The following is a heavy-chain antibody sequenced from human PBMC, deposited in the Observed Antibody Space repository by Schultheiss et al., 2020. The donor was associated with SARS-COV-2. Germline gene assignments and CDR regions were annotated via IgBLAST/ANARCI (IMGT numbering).Heavy chain of an antibody. CDR2: INPIFGTA. V-gene: IGHV1-18*01. Sequence: ASVKVSCKASGYTFTSYAINWVRQAPGQGLEWMGWINPIFGTANYAQKFQGRVTMTTDTSTSTAYMELRSLRSDDTAVYYCARVGTAEYYFDYWGQGTLVTVSS. CDR3: ARVGTAEYYFDY. D-gene: IGHD3-10*01. J-gene: IGHJ4*02. CDR1: GYTFTSYA.